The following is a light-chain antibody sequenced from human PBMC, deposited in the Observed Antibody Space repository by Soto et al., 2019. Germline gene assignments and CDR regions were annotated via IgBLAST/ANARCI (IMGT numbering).Light chain of an antibody. Sequence: QCLLTQPPYVSGAPGQRCAISCTGSIDNIGAAYNVHWYHQLPGTAPKLLIYGNNNRPSGVPARFSGSKSGTSASLAIAGLQAEDEGDYYCQSYDSSLSGYVFGTGTKVTVL. J-gene: IGLJ1*01. V-gene: IGLV1-40*01. CDR1: IDNIGAAYN. CDR3: QSYDSSLSGYV. CDR2: GNN.